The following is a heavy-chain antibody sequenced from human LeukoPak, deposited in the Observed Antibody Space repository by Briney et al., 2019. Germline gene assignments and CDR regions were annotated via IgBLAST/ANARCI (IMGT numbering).Heavy chain of an antibody. Sequence: GESLKISCKISGYKLTNNWIGWVRQVPGKGLEWMGLIYPGDSDTRYSPSFQGQVTFSVDASISTAYLQLSGLRASDTAIYYCVRFGLTSSLDYWGQGTLVTVSS. D-gene: IGHD6-13*01. J-gene: IGHJ4*02. V-gene: IGHV5-51*01. CDR2: IYPGDSDT. CDR1: GYKLTNNW. CDR3: VRFGLTSSLDY.